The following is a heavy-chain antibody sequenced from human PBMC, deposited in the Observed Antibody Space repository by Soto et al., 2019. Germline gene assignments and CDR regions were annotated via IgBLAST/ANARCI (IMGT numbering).Heavy chain of an antibody. J-gene: IGHJ4*02. CDR2: IYYSGST. V-gene: IGHV4-39*01. CDR3: ASPPLDYYDSSGFDY. CDR1: GGSISNSSYY. D-gene: IGHD3-22*01. Sequence: PSETLSLTCTVSGGSISNSSYYWGWIRQPPGKGLEWIGSIYYSGSTYYNPSLKSRVTISVDTSKNQFSLKLSSVTAADTAVYYCASPPLDYYDSSGFDYWGQGTLVTVSS.